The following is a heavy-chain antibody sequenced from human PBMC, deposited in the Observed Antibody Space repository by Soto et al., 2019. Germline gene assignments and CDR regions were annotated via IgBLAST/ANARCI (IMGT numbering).Heavy chain of an antibody. Sequence: SQTMSLTCTVSDDSISSYYWNWIHQPAGKGLVWIGRVSTSGATNYNPSLASRVTMSVDTSKKQFSLKMTSVTAADTAVYFCAGAGYEILTCSYAMDVWGQGTTVTVSS. CDR2: VSTSGAT. CDR3: AGAGYEILTCSYAMDV. CDR1: DDSISSYY. J-gene: IGHJ6*02. D-gene: IGHD3-9*01. V-gene: IGHV4-4*07.